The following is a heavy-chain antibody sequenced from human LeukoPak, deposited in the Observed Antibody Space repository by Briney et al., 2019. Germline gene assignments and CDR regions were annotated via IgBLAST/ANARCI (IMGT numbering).Heavy chain of an antibody. V-gene: IGHV1-69*13. D-gene: IGHD3-22*01. CDR2: IIPMFGTP. Sequence: GASVKVSCKASGGTFSSYATNWVRQAPGQGLEWMGGIIPMFGTPNYAQKFQGRVTITADESTSTAYMELSSLRSEDTAVYYCARVLGHYYDSGGYYSLEYWGQGTLVTVSS. CDR3: ARVLGHYYDSGGYYSLEY. CDR1: GGTFSSYA. J-gene: IGHJ4*01.